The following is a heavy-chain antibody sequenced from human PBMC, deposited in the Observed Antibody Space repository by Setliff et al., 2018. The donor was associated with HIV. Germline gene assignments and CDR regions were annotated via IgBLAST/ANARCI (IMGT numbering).Heavy chain of an antibody. Sequence: PSETLSLTCTVSGGSISRYFWNWIRQPPGKGLEWIGYLDTRGRAIYNPSLESRVAIWMDTSKNQFSLRLTSVAAADTAVYYCAMLDTSDYFRNNWFDSWGQGTLVTVSS. D-gene: IGHD3-22*01. V-gene: IGHV4-4*08. J-gene: IGHJ5*01. CDR2: LDTRGRA. CDR1: GGSISRYF. CDR3: AMLDTSDYFRNNWFDS.